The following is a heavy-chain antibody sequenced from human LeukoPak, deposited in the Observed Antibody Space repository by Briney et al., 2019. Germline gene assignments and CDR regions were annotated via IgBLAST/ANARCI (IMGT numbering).Heavy chain of an antibody. CDR3: ARGGATVMDFDY. D-gene: IGHD4-11*01. J-gene: IGHJ4*02. CDR1: GYTFTDYK. V-gene: IGHV1-2*02. CDR2: VNPIGGGT. Sequence: ASVKVSCTASGYTFTDYKLHWVRQAPGQGLEWLGWVNPIGGGTDYTRKFQGRVTMTRDTSVNTAYMPLNNLRSDETAVYFCARGGATVMDFDYWGQGTLVTVSS.